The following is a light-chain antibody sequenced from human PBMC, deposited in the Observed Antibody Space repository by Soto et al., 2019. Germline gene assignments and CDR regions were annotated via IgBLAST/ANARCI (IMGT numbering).Light chain of an antibody. CDR3: AAWDDSLSAWV. V-gene: IGLV1-47*02. CDR1: SSNIGRNF. Sequence: QSVLTQPPSASGTPGQRVTISCSGSSSNIGRNFLYWFQQLPGTAPKLLIYSSNHRPSGVPDRFSGSKSGTSASLAISGHRSGDEADYYCAAWDDSLSAWVFGGGTKLTVL. J-gene: IGLJ3*02. CDR2: SSN.